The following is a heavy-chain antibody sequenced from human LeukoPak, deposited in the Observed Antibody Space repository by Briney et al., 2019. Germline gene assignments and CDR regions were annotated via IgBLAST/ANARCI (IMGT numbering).Heavy chain of an antibody. CDR1: GGSISSYY. Sequence: QPSETLSLTCTVSGGSISSYYWSWIRQPPGKGLEWIGYIYYSGSTNYNPSLKSRVTISADTSKNQFSLKLSSVTAADTAVYYCARERLGAFDIWGQGTMVTVSS. CDR2: IYYSGST. D-gene: IGHD3-16*01. CDR3: ARERLGAFDI. J-gene: IGHJ3*02. V-gene: IGHV4-59*01.